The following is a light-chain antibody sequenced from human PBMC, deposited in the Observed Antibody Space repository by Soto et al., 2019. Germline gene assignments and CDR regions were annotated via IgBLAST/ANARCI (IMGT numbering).Light chain of an antibody. V-gene: IGLV1-40*01. CDR1: SSNIGAGYD. CDR2: GNS. J-gene: IGLJ2*01. Sequence: QSVLTQPPSVSGAPGQRVTISCTGSSSNIGAGYDVHWYQQLPGRAPKLLIYGNSNRPSGVPDRFSGSKSGTSASLAITGLQAEDEADYYCQSYDSSLSAYVVFGGGTKLTVL. CDR3: QSYDSSLSAYVV.